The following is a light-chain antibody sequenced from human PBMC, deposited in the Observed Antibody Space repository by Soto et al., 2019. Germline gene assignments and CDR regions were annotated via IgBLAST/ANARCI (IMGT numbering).Light chain of an antibody. Sequence: EIVLGQSPGTRSLSLRERATLSFRTGQRVINNYLAWYQQKPGQAPKLLIYGASSMATGIPSRFSGSGSGTDFTLTISSLEPEDFAAYYCQQYCSSPQTFGRGTKVDIK. J-gene: IGKJ1*01. CDR2: GAS. CDR1: QRVINNY. V-gene: IGKV3-20*01. CDR3: QQYCSSPQT.